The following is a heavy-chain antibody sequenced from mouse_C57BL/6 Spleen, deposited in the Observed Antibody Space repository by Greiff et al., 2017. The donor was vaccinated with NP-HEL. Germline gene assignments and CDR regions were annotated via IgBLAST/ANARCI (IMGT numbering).Heavy chain of an antibody. CDR2: IDPSDSYT. V-gene: IGHV1-50*01. J-gene: IGHJ1*03. D-gene: IGHD2-14*01. Sequence: VQLQQPGAELVKPGASVKLSCKASGYTFTSYWMQWVKQRPGQGLEWIGGIDPSDSYTNYNQKFKGKATLTVDTSSSTAYMQLSSLTSEDSAVYYCAISVRRDGDFDVWGKGTTVTVSS. CDR3: AISVRRDGDFDV. CDR1: GYTFTSYW.